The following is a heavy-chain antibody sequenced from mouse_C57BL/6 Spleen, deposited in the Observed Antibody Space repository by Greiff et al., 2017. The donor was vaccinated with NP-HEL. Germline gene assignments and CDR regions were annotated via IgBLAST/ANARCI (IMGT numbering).Heavy chain of an antibody. CDR1: GYSITSGYY. CDR2: ISYDGSN. Sequence: EVKLLESGPGLVKPSQSLSLTCSVTGYSITSGYYWNWIRQFPGNKLEWMGYISYDGSNNYNPSLKNRISITRDTSKNQFFLKLNSVTTEDTATYYCARENYLDVWGTGTTVTVSS. V-gene: IGHV3-6*01. CDR3: ARENYLDV. J-gene: IGHJ1*03.